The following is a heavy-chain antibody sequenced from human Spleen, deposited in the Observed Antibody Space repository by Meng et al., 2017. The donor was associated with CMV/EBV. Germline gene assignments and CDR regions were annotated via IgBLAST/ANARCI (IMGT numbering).Heavy chain of an antibody. Sequence: GSLRLSCAASGFTFSSYSMNWVRQAPVKGLEWVSSITTCNLYIYFTDSVVGRFTISRDRAKNSLFLQVNCLRAECFCARGRRYCDLWGRGTLVTVSS. D-gene: IGHD2/OR15-2a*01. CDR2: ITTCNLYI. J-gene: IGHJ2*01. CDR3: RYCDL. V-gene: IGHV3-21*01. CDR1: GFTFSSYS.